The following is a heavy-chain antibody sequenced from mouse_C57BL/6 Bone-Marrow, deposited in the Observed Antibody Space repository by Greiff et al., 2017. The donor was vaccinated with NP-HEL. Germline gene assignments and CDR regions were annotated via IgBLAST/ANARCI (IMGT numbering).Heavy chain of an antibody. D-gene: IGHD1-1*01. J-gene: IGHJ1*03. Sequence: EVQLVESGPVLVKPGASVKMSCKASGYTFTDYYMNWVKQSHGKSLEWIGVINPYNGGTSYNQKFKGKATLTVDKSSSTAYMELNSLTSEDSAVYYCARRDYYGSSYCWYFDVWGTGTTVTVSS. V-gene: IGHV1-19*01. CDR2: INPYNGGT. CDR1: GYTFTDYY. CDR3: ARRDYYGSSYCWYFDV.